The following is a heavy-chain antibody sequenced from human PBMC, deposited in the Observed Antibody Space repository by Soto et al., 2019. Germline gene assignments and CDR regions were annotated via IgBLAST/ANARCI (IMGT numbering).Heavy chain of an antibody. CDR1: GFTFSSYS. D-gene: IGHD2-21*02. V-gene: IGHV3-21*01. CDR3: ASDRETVFNYYYYYYMDV. J-gene: IGHJ6*03. Sequence: GGSLRLSCAASGFTFSSYSMNWVRQAPGKGLEWVSSISSSSSYIYYADSVKGRFTISRDNAKNSLYLQMNSLRAEDTAVYYCASDRETVFNYYYYYYMDVWGKGTTVTVSS. CDR2: ISSSSSYI.